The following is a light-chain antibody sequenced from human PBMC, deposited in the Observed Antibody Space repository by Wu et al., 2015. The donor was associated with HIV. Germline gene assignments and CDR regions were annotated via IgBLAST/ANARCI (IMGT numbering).Light chain of an antibody. CDR3: QQYGSSPPYT. J-gene: IGKJ2*01. CDR2: GAS. V-gene: IGKV3-20*01. Sequence: EIVLTQSPGTLSLSPGEGATLSCKASQSVPRNYLAWYQQKLGQAPRVLIYGASSRATGIPDRFSGSGSGTDFTLSISRLEPEDFAVYYCQQYGSSPPYTFGQGTKLEIK. CDR1: QSVPRNY.